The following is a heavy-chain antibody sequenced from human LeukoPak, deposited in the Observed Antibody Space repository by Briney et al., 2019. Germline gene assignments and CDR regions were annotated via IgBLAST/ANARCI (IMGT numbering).Heavy chain of an antibody. D-gene: IGHD5-24*01. CDR2: IIPIFGTA. V-gene: IGHV1-69*01. Sequence: KISCKASGGTFSSYAISWVRQAPGQGLEWMGGIIPIFGTANYAQKFQGRVTITADESTSTAYMELSSLRSEDTAVYYCARARRDGYNPNWFDPWGQGTLVTVSS. CDR3: ARARRDGYNPNWFDP. CDR1: GGTFSSYA. J-gene: IGHJ5*02.